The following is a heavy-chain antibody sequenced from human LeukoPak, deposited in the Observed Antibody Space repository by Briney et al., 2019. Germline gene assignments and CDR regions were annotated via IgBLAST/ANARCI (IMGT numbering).Heavy chain of an antibody. J-gene: IGHJ4*02. CDR2: IYYSGTT. CDR3: ARSVAARPPSPPDY. V-gene: IGHV4-59*01. Sequence: SETLSLTCTVSGGSISSYYWSWVRQPPGKGLEWIGYIYYSGTTNYNPSLKSRVTISVDTSMNQFSLKLSSVTAADTAIYYCARSVAARPPSPPDYWGQGTLVTVSS. D-gene: IGHD6-6*01. CDR1: GGSISSYY.